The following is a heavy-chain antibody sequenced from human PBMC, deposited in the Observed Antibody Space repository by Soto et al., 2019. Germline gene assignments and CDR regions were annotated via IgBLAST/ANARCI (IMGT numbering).Heavy chain of an antibody. J-gene: IGHJ3*01. CDR3: ARSAQWDGFDP. CDR2: ISYSGST. CDR1: AGSISTINYY. V-gene: IGHV4-31*03. Sequence: QVQLQESGPGLVRPSQTLSLTCTVSAGSISTINYYWSWIRQHPEKGLEWVGYISYSGSTFYHSSLKSRVTISLATSKKQFSLTLTSVTAADTAVYYCARSAQWDGFDPWGQGTMVTVSS. D-gene: IGHD2-8*01.